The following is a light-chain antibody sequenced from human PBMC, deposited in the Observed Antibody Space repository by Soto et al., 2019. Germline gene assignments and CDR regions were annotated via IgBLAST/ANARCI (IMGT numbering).Light chain of an antibody. CDR1: QTVRNN. CDR3: QQYNNWPL. Sequence: VLTKSPGTLSLYQGDRATLSCRASQTVRNNYLAWYQQKPGQAPRLLIYGASTRATGIPARFSGSGSGTEFTLTISSLQSEDFAVYYCQQYNNWPLFGGGTNVDIK. J-gene: IGKJ4*01. V-gene: IGKV3-15*01. CDR2: GAS.